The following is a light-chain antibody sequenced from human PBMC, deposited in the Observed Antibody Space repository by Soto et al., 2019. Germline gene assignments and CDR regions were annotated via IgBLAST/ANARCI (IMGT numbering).Light chain of an antibody. V-gene: IGKV3-20*01. J-gene: IGKJ1*01. CDR1: QSVSSSY. CDR3: QQYGSSPWT. Sequence: EIVLTQSPGTLSLSPGERATLSCRASQSVSSSYLAWYQQKPGQAPRLLIYGASSRATGIPDRFSGSGSETDFTLTISILEPEDLAGYYCQQYGSSPWTFGQGTKVEIK. CDR2: GAS.